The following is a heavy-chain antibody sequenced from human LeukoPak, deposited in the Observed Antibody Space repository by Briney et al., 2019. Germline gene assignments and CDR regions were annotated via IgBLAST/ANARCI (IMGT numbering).Heavy chain of an antibody. V-gene: IGHV3-7*01. CDR3: LSATETGY. Sequence: GGSLRLSCAASGFTFRSYWMTWVRQAPGKGLEWVANINEGGSEKNYVGSVQGRFTISRDNAKNSLYLHMNSLRIEDTAVYYCLSATETGYWGQGTLATVSS. J-gene: IGHJ4*02. D-gene: IGHD1-14*01. CDR2: INEGGSEK. CDR1: GFTFRSYW.